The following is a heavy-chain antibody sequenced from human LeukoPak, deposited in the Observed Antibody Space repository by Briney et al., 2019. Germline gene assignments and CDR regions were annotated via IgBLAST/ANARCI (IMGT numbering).Heavy chain of an antibody. Sequence: SETLSLTCAVYGGSFSGYYWSWIRQPAGKGLEWIGRIYTSGSTNYNSSLKSRVTMSVDTSKNQFSLKLSSVTGADTAVYYCAREDSYGARGCFDYWGQGTLVTVSS. CDR1: GGSFSGYY. V-gene: IGHV4-4*07. J-gene: IGHJ4*02. D-gene: IGHD5-18*01. CDR2: IYTSGST. CDR3: AREDSYGARGCFDY.